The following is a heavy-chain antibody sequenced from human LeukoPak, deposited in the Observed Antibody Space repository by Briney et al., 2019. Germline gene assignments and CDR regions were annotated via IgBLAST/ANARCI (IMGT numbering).Heavy chain of an antibody. CDR3: TRVPADGPDPFFDI. Sequence: GGSLRLSCAASGFTFSSYALSWVRQAPGKGLEWVSAIFSSGHNTYYADSVKGRFTISRDNSKNTLYLQMNSLKTEDTAVYYCTRVPADGPDPFFDIWGQGTMVTVSS. D-gene: IGHD5-24*01. CDR2: IFSSGHNT. CDR1: GFTFSSYA. V-gene: IGHV3-23*01. J-gene: IGHJ3*02.